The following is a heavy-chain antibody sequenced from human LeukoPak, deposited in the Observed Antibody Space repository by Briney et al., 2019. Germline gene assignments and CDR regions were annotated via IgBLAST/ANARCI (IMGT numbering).Heavy chain of an antibody. V-gene: IGHV4-34*01. D-gene: IGHD5-18*01. CDR1: GGSFSGHY. CDR3: ARAYSYGYYYYMDV. J-gene: IGHJ6*03. Sequence: SETLSLTCAVSGGSFSGHYWNWIRQPPGKGLEWIGEINHGGRTNYNPSLKSRVTISVDTSKNQFSLKLSSVTAADTAVYYCARAYSYGYYYYMDVWGKGTTVTISS. CDR2: INHGGRT.